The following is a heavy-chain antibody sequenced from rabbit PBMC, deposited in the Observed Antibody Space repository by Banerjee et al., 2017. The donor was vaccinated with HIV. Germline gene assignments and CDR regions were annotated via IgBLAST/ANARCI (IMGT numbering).Heavy chain of an antibody. Sequence: QEQLEESGGGLVKPEGSLTLTCKASGSDISSYSMGWVRQAPGKGLEWIACINTGSGGTYYASWAKGRFTISKTSSTTVMLQMTSLTAADTATYFCARYSRAWGWTRLDLWGPGSLVTVS. V-gene: IGHV1S45*01. D-gene: IGHD4-1*01. CDR2: INTGSGGT. J-gene: IGHJ3*01. CDR3: ARYSRAWGWTRLDL. CDR1: GSDISSYS.